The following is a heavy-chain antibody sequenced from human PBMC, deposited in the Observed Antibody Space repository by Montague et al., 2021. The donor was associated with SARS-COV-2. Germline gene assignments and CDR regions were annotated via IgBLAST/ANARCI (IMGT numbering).Heavy chain of an antibody. CDR1: GGSISSYY. V-gene: IGHV4-59*01. Sequence: SETLSLTCTVSGGSISSYYWSWIRQPPGKGLEWIGYIYYSGSTNYNPSLKSGVTISVDTSKNQFSLKLSSVTAADTAVYYCARDPDHNAICSGYYYYYMDVWGKGTTVTVSS. CDR3: ARDPDHNAICSGYYYYYMDV. D-gene: IGHD3-3*01. CDR2: IYYSGST. J-gene: IGHJ6*03.